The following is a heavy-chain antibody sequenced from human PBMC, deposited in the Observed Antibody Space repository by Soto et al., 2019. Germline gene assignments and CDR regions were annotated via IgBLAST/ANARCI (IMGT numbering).Heavy chain of an antibody. D-gene: IGHD2-8*01. Sequence: LSLTCAVYGGSFSGYYWSWIRQPPGKGLEWIGEINHSGSTNYNPSLKSRVTISVDTSKNQFSLKLSSVTAADTAVYYCAREQLGYCTNGVCQTDYYYYYGMDVWGQGTTVTVSS. J-gene: IGHJ6*02. CDR3: AREQLGYCTNGVCQTDYYYYYGMDV. CDR1: GGSFSGYY. V-gene: IGHV4-34*01. CDR2: INHSGST.